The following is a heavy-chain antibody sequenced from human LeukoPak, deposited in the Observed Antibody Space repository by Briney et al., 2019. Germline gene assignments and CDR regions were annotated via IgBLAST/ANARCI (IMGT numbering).Heavy chain of an antibody. Sequence: GGSLRLSCAASGFTFSSYGMHWVRQAPGKGLEWVAVISYDGSNKYYADSVKGRFTISRDNSKNTLYLQMNSLRAEDTAVYYCAKVSSGYFHYWGQGTLVTVSS. D-gene: IGHD3-22*01. CDR3: AKVSSGYFHY. V-gene: IGHV3-30*18. CDR2: ISYDGSNK. J-gene: IGHJ4*02. CDR1: GFTFSSYG.